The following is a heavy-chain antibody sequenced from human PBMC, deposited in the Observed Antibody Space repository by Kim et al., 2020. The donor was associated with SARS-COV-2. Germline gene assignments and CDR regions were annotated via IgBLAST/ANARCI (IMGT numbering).Heavy chain of an antibody. V-gene: IGHV4-4*02. CDR1: GGSISSSNW. J-gene: IGHJ2*01. CDR2: IYHSGST. D-gene: IGHD2-15*01. CDR3: ARRGRRGDIVVVVAPWYFDL. Sequence: SETLSLTCAVSGGSISSSNWWSWVRQPPGKGLEWIGEIYHSGSTNYNPSLKSRVTISVDKSKNQFSLKLSSVTAADTAVYYCARRGRRGDIVVVVAPWYFDLWGRGTLVTVSS.